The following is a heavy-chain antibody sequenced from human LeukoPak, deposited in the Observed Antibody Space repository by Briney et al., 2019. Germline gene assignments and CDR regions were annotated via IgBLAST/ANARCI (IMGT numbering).Heavy chain of an antibody. D-gene: IGHD2-8*02. CDR3: AKSSTWWPDTDY. V-gene: IGHV3-11*01. J-gene: IGHJ4*02. CDR2: ISSSGDTI. CDR1: GFTFSDYY. Sequence: GGSLRLSCAASGFTFSDYYMSWIRQAPGKGLEWLSYISSSGDTISYADSLKGRFTISRDNAKNSLYLQINSLRAEDTAVYYCAKSSTWWPDTDYWGQGTLVTVSS.